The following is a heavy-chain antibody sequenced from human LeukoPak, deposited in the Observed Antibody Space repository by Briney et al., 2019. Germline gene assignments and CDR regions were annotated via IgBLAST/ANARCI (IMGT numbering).Heavy chain of an antibody. D-gene: IGHD6-25*01. Sequence: GGSLRLSCSASGFTFSNYIMHWVRQAPGKGLDWVAVIIENGNRQYYADSVKGRFTISRDKSKNTLFLQMNRLRGEDTAMYYCARVQGGGYRTADYWGQGTLVTVSS. V-gene: IGHV3-30*04. CDR2: IIENGNRQ. CDR3: ARVQGGGYRTADY. CDR1: GFTFSNYI. J-gene: IGHJ4*02.